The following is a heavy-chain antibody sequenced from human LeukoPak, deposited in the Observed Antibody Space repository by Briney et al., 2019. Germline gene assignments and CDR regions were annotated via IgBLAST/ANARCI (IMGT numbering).Heavy chain of an antibody. CDR3: ARRRYGSGSYSQTPFDH. CDR1: GFTFDDYG. V-gene: IGHV3-20*04. Sequence: RPGGSLRLSCAASGFTFDDYGMSWVRQAPGKGLEWVAGVNWNGGSTGYADPVKGRFTISRDNDKNSPYLQMSGLGAETAALYCWARRRYGSGSYSQTPFDHWGQGTLVTVSS. J-gene: IGHJ4*02. CDR2: VNWNGGST. D-gene: IGHD3-10*01.